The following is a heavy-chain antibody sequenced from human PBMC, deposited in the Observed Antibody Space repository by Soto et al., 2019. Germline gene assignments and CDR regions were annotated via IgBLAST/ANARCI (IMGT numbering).Heavy chain of an antibody. CDR3: AREEYDYGSGAFFDY. CDR2: IIPILGIA. V-gene: IGHV1-69*08. J-gene: IGHJ4*02. D-gene: IGHD3-10*01. Sequence: QVQLVQSGAEVKKPGSSVKVSCKASGGTFSSYTISWVRQAPGQGLEWMGRIIPILGIANYAQKFQGRGTITADKSTSTAYMELSSLRSEDTAVYYCAREEYDYGSGAFFDYWGQGTLVTVSS. CDR1: GGTFSSYT.